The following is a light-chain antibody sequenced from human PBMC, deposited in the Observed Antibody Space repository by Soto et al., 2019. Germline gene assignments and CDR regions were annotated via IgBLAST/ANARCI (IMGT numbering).Light chain of an antibody. CDR2: KAS. CDR1: QSISNW. J-gene: IGKJ1*01. V-gene: IGKV1-5*03. Sequence: EIQMTQSPSTRSASVVDGVIITCRASQSISNWLAWYQQKPGKAPNLLIYKASSLKSGVPSRFSGSGSGTEFTLTISSLQPDDFATYYCQQYDTYWTFGQGTKVDIK. CDR3: QQYDTYWT.